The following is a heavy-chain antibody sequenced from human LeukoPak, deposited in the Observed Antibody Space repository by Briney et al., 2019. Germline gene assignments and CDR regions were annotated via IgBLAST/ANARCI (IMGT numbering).Heavy chain of an antibody. D-gene: IGHD1-26*01. J-gene: IGHJ4*02. CDR3: ASNGGQIVGATRKFDY. CDR2: INHSGST. Sequence: SETLSLTCAVYGGSFSGYYWSWIRQPPGKGLEWIGEINHSGSTNYNPSLKSRVTISVDTSENQFSLKLSSVTAADTAVYYCASNGGQIVGATRKFDYWGQGTLVTVSS. CDR1: GGSFSGYY. V-gene: IGHV4-34*01.